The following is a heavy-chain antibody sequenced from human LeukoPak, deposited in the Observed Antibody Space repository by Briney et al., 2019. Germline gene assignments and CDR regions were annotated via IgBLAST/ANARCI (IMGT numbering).Heavy chain of an antibody. D-gene: IGHD3-3*01. Sequence: SETVSLTCTGSGGSISSSSYYWGWIRQPPGKGLEWIGSIHYSGSTYYNPSLKSRVTISVDTSKNQFSLKLSSVTAADTAVYYCARHLRFLEWLLFGWFDPWGQGTLVTVSS. V-gene: IGHV4-39*01. CDR3: ARHLRFLEWLLFGWFDP. J-gene: IGHJ5*02. CDR1: GGSISSSSYY. CDR2: IHYSGST.